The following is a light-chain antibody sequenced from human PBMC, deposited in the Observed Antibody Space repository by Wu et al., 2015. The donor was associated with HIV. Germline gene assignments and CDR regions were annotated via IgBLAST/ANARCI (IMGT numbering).Light chain of an antibody. Sequence: EIVMTQSPATLSVSPGERATLSCTASQNINNNLAWYQQRPGQAPRLLIYGASTRATGTPXRFSGGGSGTDFSLTISNMQSEDFAVYSCHQYENWPGTFGQGTKVEI. CDR2: GAS. J-gene: IGKJ1*01. V-gene: IGKV3-15*01. CDR1: QNINNN. CDR3: HQYENWPGT.